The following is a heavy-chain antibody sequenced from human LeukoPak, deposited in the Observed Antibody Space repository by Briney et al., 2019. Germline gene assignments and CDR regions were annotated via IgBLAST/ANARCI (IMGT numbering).Heavy chain of an antibody. CDR2: ITSSSSII. CDR1: GFTFSSYS. J-gene: IGHJ4*02. D-gene: IGHD3-22*01. Sequence: PGGSLRLSCAASGFTFSSYSMNWVRQAPGKGLEWVSYITSSSSIIYYGDSVKGRFTVSRDNAKNSLYLQMNSLRAEDTAVYYCARYYYDSSGYYTGGYWGQGTLVTVSS. CDR3: ARYYYDSSGYYTGGY. V-gene: IGHV3-48*01.